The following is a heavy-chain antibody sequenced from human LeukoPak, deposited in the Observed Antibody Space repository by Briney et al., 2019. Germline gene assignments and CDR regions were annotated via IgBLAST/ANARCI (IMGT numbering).Heavy chain of an antibody. CDR2: IYPADSDT. D-gene: IGHD6-19*01. J-gene: IGHJ4*02. V-gene: IGHV5-51*01. CDR1: GYRFASYW. Sequence: GGALQISCKGSGYRFASYWIGWGRQLPGKGLGGMGIIYPADSDTRYSPSFQGQVTISADRSISTAYLQWSSLKASDTAMYYCAGVHSSGCYGGYWGQGTLVTVSS. CDR3: AGVHSSGCYGGY.